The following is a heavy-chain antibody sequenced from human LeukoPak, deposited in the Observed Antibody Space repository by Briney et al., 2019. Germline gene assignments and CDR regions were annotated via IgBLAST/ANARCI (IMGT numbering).Heavy chain of an antibody. D-gene: IGHD1-26*01. Sequence: ASVKVSCKASVYTFTGYYMHCVRQAPGQGLEWMGWINPNSGGTNYAQKFQGRVTMTRDTSISTAYMELSGLRSDDTAVYYCARGRGSGSHYYYYYMDVWGKGTTVTVSS. J-gene: IGHJ6*03. V-gene: IGHV1-2*02. CDR1: VYTFTGYY. CDR3: ARGRGSGSHYYYYYMDV. CDR2: INPNSGGT.